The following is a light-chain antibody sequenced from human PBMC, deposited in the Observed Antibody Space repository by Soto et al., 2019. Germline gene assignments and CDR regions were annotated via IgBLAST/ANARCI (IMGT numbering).Light chain of an antibody. CDR3: SSYTSRSTPV. J-gene: IGLJ2*01. CDR2: EVS. Sequence: QSALTQPPSASGSPGQSVTISCTGTSSDVGGYNYVSWYQQHPGKAPKLMISEVSNRPSGVSNRFSGSKSGNTASLTISALQAEDEADYYCSSYTSRSTPVFGGGTKLTVL. CDR1: SSDVGGYNY. V-gene: IGLV2-14*01.